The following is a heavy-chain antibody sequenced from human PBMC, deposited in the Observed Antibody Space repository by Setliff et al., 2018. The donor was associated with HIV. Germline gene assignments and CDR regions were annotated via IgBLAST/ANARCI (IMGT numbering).Heavy chain of an antibody. Sequence: SETLSLTCSVSGASISSYYWSWIRQPPGKGLEWIGYISPTGNTNYNPSLKSRVTISVDRSKNQFSLKLSSVTAADTAVYYCARQPWFGELSYFDYWGQGTLVTVSS. CDR3: ARQPWFGELSYFDY. CDR2: ISPTGNT. V-gene: IGHV4-4*09. D-gene: IGHD3-10*01. J-gene: IGHJ4*02. CDR1: GASISSYY.